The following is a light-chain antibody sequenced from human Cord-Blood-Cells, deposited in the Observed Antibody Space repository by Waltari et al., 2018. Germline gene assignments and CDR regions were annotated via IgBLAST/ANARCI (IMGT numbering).Light chain of an antibody. CDR1: SSDVGGYNY. CDR3: SSYTSSSTLV. J-gene: IGLJ2*01. V-gene: IGLV2-14*01. CDR2: DVS. Sequence: QSALTQPASVSGSPGQSITISCTGTSSDVGGYNYVSWYQQHPGKAPTIMIYDVSNRRSGVSNRFSGSKSCNTASLHISGLQAEEEADYYCSSYTSSSTLVLGGGTKLTVL.